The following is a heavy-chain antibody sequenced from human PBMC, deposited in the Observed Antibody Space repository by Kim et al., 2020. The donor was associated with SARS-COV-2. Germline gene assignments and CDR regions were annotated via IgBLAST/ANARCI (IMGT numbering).Heavy chain of an antibody. Sequence: YAQKFQGRVTITADESTSTAYMELSSLRSEDTAVYYCARVLLTVVTPMDVWGQGTTVTVSS. J-gene: IGHJ6*02. D-gene: IGHD2-15*01. CDR3: ARVLLTVVTPMDV. V-gene: IGHV1-69*01.